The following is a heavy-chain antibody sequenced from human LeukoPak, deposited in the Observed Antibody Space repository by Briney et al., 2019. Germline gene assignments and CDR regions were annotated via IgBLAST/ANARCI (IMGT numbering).Heavy chain of an antibody. J-gene: IGHJ6*02. CDR1: GYTFTSYG. V-gene: IGHV1-18*01. CDR2: ISAYNGNT. CDR3: ARGRAVAGIVLPYGMDV. D-gene: IGHD6-19*01. Sequence: GASVKVSCTASGYTFTSYGISWVRQAPGQGLEWMGWISAYNGNTNYAQKLQGRVTMTTDTSTSTAYMELRSLRSDDTAVYYCARGRAVAGIVLPYGMDVWGQGTTVTVSS.